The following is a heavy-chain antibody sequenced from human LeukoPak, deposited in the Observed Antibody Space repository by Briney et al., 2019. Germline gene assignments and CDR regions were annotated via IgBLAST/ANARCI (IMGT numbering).Heavy chain of an antibody. V-gene: IGHV4-59*01. D-gene: IGHD5-18*01. CDR1: GGSISNFY. CDR3: ARVRRDYSFGSNGLDV. CDR2: FYSTGST. Sequence: SETLSLTCTVSGGSISNFYWTWIRQSPGKGLEWIGYFYSTGSTTYNPSLESRVTISLDTSKNQFSLKLRFVTAADTAVYYCARVRRDYSFGSNGLDVWGRGTTVTVSS. J-gene: IGHJ6*01.